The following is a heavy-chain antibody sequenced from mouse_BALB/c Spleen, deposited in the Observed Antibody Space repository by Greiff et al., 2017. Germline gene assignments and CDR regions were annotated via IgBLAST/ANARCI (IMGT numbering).Heavy chain of an antibody. CDR2: ISSGGGST. D-gene: IGHD1-1*01. CDR3: ARHDYYGSSSPFAY. Sequence: EVQRVESGGGLVKPGGSLKLSCAASGFAFSSYDMSWVRQTPEKRLEWVAYISSGGGSTYYPDTVKGRFTISRDNAKNTLYLQMSSLKSEDTAMYYCARHDYYGSSSPFAYWGQGTLVTVSA. CDR1: GFAFSSYD. J-gene: IGHJ3*01. V-gene: IGHV5-12-1*01.